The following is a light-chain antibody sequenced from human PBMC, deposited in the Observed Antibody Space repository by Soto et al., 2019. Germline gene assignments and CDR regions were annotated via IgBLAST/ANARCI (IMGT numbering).Light chain of an antibody. CDR3: CSYAGGTSVV. J-gene: IGLJ2*01. CDR2: EDT. Sequence: QSALTQPASVSGSPGQSITISCTGTSSDVGRYHLVSWYQQHPGKAPKLMIFEDTERPSGVSNRFSGSKSGNTASPTISGLQTEDEADYYCCSYAGGTSVVFGGGTKLTVL. V-gene: IGLV2-23*01. CDR1: SSDVGRYHL.